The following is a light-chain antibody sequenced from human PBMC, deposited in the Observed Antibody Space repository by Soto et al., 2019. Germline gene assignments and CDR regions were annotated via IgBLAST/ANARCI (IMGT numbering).Light chain of an antibody. Sequence: EIVLTHSPATLSLSPWDRATLSCRASQSVSSYLAWYQQKPGQAPRLLIHDATNRATGIPARFSGSGSGTDFTLTISSLDLEDFAVYYCQQRSNWPPITFGQGTRLENK. V-gene: IGKV3-11*01. CDR2: DAT. CDR3: QQRSNWPPIT. CDR1: QSVSSY. J-gene: IGKJ5*01.